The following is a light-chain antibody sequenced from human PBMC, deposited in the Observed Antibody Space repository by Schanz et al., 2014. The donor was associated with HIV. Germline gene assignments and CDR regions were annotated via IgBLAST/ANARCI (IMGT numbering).Light chain of an antibody. Sequence: QSVLTQPPSASGTPGQRVTISCSGSSSNIGSNTVNWYQQLPGTAPKLLIYSNNQRPSGVPDRFSGSKSGTSASLAISGLQSEDEADYFCQSYDKSLSVVIFGGGTKLTVL. CDR1: SSNIGSNT. CDR2: SNN. CDR3: QSYDKSLSVVI. V-gene: IGLV1-44*01. J-gene: IGLJ2*01.